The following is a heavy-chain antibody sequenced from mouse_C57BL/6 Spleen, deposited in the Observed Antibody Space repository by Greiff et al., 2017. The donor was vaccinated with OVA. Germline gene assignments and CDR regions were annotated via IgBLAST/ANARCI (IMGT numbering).Heavy chain of an antibody. J-gene: IGHJ4*01. D-gene: IGHD2-4*01. CDR2: ISYDGSN. Sequence: EVKLMESGPGLVKPSQSLSLTCSVTGYSITSGYYWNWIRQFPGNKLEWMGYISYDGSNNYNPSLKNRISITRDTSKNQFFLKLNSVTTEDTATYYCAERGYDYDGGDYWGQGTSVTVSS. CDR1: GYSITSGYY. CDR3: AERGYDYDGGDY. V-gene: IGHV3-6*01.